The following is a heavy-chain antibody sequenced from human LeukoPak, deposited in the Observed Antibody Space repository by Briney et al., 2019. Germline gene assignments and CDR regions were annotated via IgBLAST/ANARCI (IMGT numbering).Heavy chain of an antibody. D-gene: IGHD6-19*01. J-gene: IGHJ4*02. Sequence: GGSLRLSCAASGFTFSGYEMNWVRQAPGKGLEWISYICGRGKTKYYADSVKGRFTISRDNAKNSLYLQMNSLRAEDTAVYYCARDRGNSGFSDYWGQGTLVTVSS. V-gene: IGHV3-48*03. CDR2: ICGRGKTK. CDR3: ARDRGNSGFSDY. CDR1: GFTFSGYE.